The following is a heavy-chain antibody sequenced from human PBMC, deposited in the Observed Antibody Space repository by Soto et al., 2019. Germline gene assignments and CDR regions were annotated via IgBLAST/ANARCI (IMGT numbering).Heavy chain of an antibody. J-gene: IGHJ4*02. CDR3: ATLEGGYSYGKFDY. CDR2: ISSSSSYI. Sequence: EVQLVESGGGLVKPGGSLRLSCAASGFTFSSYSMNWVRQAPGKGLEWVSSISSSSSYIYYADSVKGRFTISRDNAKNSLYLQMNSRRAEDTAVYYCATLEGGYSYGKFDYWGQGTLVTVSS. CDR1: GFTFSSYS. V-gene: IGHV3-21*01. D-gene: IGHD5-18*01.